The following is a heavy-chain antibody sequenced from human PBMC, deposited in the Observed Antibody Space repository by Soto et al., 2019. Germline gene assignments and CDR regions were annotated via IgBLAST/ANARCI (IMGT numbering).Heavy chain of an antibody. CDR1: GFSLSATGLG. D-gene: IGHD2-15*01. J-gene: IGHJ4*02. V-gene: IGHV2-5*02. CDR2: IYWDDDQ. Sequence: AGRTLVNPTQTLTLTCSFSGFSLSATGLGVGWVRQPRGKALEFLALIYWDDDQKFRPLLRNRLTITKDTSKNEVVLTMTNMDSVDSGTYYCVHTPNYRLGGLHYWGRGTLVTVSS. CDR3: VHTPNYRLGGLHY.